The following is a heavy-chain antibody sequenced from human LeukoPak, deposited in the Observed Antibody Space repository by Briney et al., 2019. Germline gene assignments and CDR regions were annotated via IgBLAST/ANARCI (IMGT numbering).Heavy chain of an antibody. J-gene: IGHJ4*02. CDR2: INHSGST. CDR3: ARGGNDRSLDY. V-gene: IGHV4-34*01. CDR1: GGSFSGYY. D-gene: IGHD1-1*01. Sequence: PSETLSLTCAVYGGSFSGYYWSWIRQPPGKGLEWIGEINHSGSTNYNPSLKSRVTISVDTSKNQFSLKLSSVTAADTAVYYCARGGNDRSLDYWGQGTLVTVSS.